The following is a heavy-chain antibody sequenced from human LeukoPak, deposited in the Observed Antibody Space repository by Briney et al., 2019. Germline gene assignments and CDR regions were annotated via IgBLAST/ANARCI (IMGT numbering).Heavy chain of an antibody. CDR1: GDSVSSNSAA. CDR3: ARAHVDIVATSWDYYYYYMDV. J-gene: IGHJ6*03. CDR2: TYYRSKWYN. V-gene: IGHV6-1*01. Sequence: SQTLSLTCAISGDSVSSNSAAWNWIRQSPSRGLEWLGRTYYRSKWYNDYAVSVKSRITINPDTSKNQFSLQLNSVTPEDTAVYYCARAHVDIVATSWDYYYYYMDVWGKGTTVTVSS. D-gene: IGHD5-12*01.